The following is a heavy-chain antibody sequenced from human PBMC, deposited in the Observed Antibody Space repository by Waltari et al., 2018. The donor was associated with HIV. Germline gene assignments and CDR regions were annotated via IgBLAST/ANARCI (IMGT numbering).Heavy chain of an antibody. CDR3: ARASRGWVVYATFYYFDY. V-gene: IGHV4-34*01. D-gene: IGHD2-8*02. Sequence: QVQLQQWGAGLLKPSETLSLTCAVYGGSFSGYYWSWIRQPPGKGLEWIGEINHSGSANYNPSLRSRVTISVDTSKNQFSLKLSSVTAADTAVYYCARASRGWVVYATFYYFDYWGQGTLVTVSS. CDR1: GGSFSGYY. CDR2: INHSGSA. J-gene: IGHJ4*02.